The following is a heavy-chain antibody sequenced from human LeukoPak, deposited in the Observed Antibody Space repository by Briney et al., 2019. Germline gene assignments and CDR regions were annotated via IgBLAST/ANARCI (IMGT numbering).Heavy chain of an antibody. Sequence: ASVNVSCKTSGYAFTNYDINWVRQATGQGLEWMGWMHPDNGNTGYAQKFQGRVTMTRNTSITTAYMELRSLRSDDTAVYYCARGHGSAFDPWGQGTLVTVSS. J-gene: IGHJ5*02. CDR3: ARGHGSAFDP. CDR2: MHPDNGNT. V-gene: IGHV1-8*01. D-gene: IGHD3-10*01. CDR1: GYAFTNYD.